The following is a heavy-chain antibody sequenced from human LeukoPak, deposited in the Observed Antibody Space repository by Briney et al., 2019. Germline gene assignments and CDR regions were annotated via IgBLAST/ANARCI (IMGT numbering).Heavy chain of an antibody. J-gene: IGHJ6*03. Sequence: ASVKVSCKASGYTFTSYYMHWVRQAPGQGLEWMGIINPSGGSTSYAQKFQGRVTMTRDTSTSTVYMELSSLRSKDTAVYYCARGAVGGNSAYYYYMDVWGKGTTVTVSS. CDR1: GYTFTSYY. V-gene: IGHV1-46*03. CDR2: INPSGGST. CDR3: ARGAVGGNSAYYYYMDV. D-gene: IGHD4-23*01.